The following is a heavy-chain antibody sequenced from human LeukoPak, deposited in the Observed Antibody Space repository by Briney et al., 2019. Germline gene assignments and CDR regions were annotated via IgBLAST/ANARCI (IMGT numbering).Heavy chain of an antibody. V-gene: IGHV3-30*01. D-gene: IGHD5-12*01. J-gene: IGHJ4*02. CDR2: FSRDGSNK. Sequence: GGSLRLSCVASGFTFSSSAMHWVRQAPGKAREWVAVFSRDGSNKYYAASVKGRFTISRDNSKHTLYLQMNSLRTEDTALYYCATGKIDARGYDFMLPYWGQGTLVTVSS. CDR3: ATGKIDARGYDFMLPY. CDR1: GFTFSSSA.